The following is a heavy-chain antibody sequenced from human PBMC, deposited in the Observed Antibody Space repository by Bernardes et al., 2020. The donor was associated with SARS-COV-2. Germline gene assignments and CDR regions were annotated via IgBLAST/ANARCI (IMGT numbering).Heavy chain of an antibody. CDR3: AHRLAAGGYGDWFDP. CDR1: GFSLSTIGVG. Sequence: SGPTLLKPTQPLTLTFTFSGFSLSTIGVGVGWIRHPPVTPLEWLALISWADAKRYSPSLKSRLTITKATSQNQVVLTITNMDPVDTATYYCAHRLAAGGYGDWFDPWGQGTLVTVSS. V-gene: IGHV2-5*02. CDR2: ISWADAK. D-gene: IGHD3-10*01. J-gene: IGHJ5*02.